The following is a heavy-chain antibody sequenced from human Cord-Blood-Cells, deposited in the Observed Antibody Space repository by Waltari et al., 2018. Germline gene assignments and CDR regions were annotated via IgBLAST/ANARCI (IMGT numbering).Heavy chain of an antibody. Sequence: QVQLVQSGSELKKPGASVKVSCKASGYTFTSYAMNWARQAPGQGLEWMGWINTNTGNPTYAQGFTGRFVFSLDTSVSTAYLKISSLKAEDTAVYYCARDLVWFGELTGYYYGMDVWGQGTTVTVSS. J-gene: IGHJ6*02. CDR2: INTNTGNP. CDR3: ARDLVWFGELTGYYYGMDV. D-gene: IGHD3-10*01. CDR1: GYTFTSYA. V-gene: IGHV7-4-1*02.